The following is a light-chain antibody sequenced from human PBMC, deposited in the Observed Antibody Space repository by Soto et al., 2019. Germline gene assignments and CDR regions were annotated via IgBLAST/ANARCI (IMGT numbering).Light chain of an antibody. J-gene: IGLJ2*01. V-gene: IGLV1-40*01. Sequence: QAVVTQPPSVSGAPGQRVSISCTGSSSNNGAGYDVHWYQQLPGTAPKLLIYGNSNRPSGVPDRFSGSKSGTSASLAITGLQAEDEADYYCQSYASSLSGSVVFGGGTKLTVL. CDR2: GNS. CDR3: QSYASSLSGSVV. CDR1: SSNNGAGYD.